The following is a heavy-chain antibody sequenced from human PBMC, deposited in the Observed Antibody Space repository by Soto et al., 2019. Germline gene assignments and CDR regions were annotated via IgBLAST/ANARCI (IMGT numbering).Heavy chain of an antibody. J-gene: IGHJ5*01. V-gene: IGHV3-64D*06. D-gene: IGHD2-2*01. CDR1: GFPFSAST. CDR3: AKGSSRVVPVSSTVDA. Sequence: GGSMVICCSSSGFPFSASTMSWDSPAPGRGLEFVSAISYNGGNTYYADSVKGRFTFSRDNSKNTLYLQMSSRGAEDTAVYYRAKGSSRVVPVSSTVDACGHGTLVT. CDR2: ISYNGGNT.